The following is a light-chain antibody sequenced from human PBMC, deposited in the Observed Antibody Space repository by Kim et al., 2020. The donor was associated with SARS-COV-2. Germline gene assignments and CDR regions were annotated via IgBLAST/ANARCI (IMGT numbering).Light chain of an antibody. J-gene: IGKJ4*01. V-gene: IGKV3-15*01. CDR3: QQYDNWPPLT. CDR1: QSDGTN. CDR2: GAS. Sequence: VPPGERVTLSGRASQSDGTNLAWYQQKPGQAPRRLIFGASTRASVIPPRFSGSGSGTEFSLTIDSLQSDDFAVYYCQQYDNWPPLTFGGGTKLEI.